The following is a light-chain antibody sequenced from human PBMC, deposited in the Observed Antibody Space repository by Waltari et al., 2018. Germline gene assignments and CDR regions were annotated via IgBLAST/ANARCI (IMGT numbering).Light chain of an antibody. J-gene: IGKJ5*01. CDR3: QQYGSSPPT. CDR2: GAS. Sequence: EIVLTQSPGTLSLSPGERAPPSCRASQSVSSSYLAWYQQKPGQAPRLLIYGASSRATGIPDRFSGSGSGTDFTLTISRLEPEDFAVYYCQQYGSSPPTFGQGTRLEIK. V-gene: IGKV3-20*01. CDR1: QSVSSSY.